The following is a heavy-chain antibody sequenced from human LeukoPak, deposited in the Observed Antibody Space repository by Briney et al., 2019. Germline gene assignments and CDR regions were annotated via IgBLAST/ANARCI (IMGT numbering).Heavy chain of an antibody. V-gene: IGHV1-46*01. CDR1: GYTFTSYY. CDR2: INPSGGST. J-gene: IGHJ5*02. CDR3: ARTYCSGGSCYHNWFDP. D-gene: IGHD2-15*01. Sequence: GASVKVSCKASGYTFTSYYMHWVRQAPGQGLEWMGIINPSGGSTSYAQKFQGRVTMTRDTSTSTVYMELSSLKASDTAMYYCARTYCSGGSCYHNWFDPWGQGTLVTVSS.